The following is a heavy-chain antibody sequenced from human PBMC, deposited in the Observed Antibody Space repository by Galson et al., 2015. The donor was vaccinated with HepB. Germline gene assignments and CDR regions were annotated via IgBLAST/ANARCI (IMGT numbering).Heavy chain of an antibody. J-gene: IGHJ4*02. CDR1: GFSFRNYA. D-gene: IGHD1-1*01. V-gene: IGHV3-23*01. CDR2: ITSGGGTT. Sequence: SLRLSCAASGFSFRNYAMGWVRQAPAKGLEWVSTITSGGGTTFYADSVKGRFSISRDNSKKTVYLQMNSLRAEDTAVYYCAKSEIPSTGTGTFDYWGQGALVTVSS. CDR3: AKSEIPSTGTGTFDY.